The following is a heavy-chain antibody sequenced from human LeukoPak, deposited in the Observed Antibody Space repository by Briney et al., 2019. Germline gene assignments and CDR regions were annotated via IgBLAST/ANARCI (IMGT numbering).Heavy chain of an antibody. CDR1: RFIFSDYY. CDR2: IGSSGNTI. J-gene: IGHJ4*02. D-gene: IGHD2-21*02. Sequence: GGSLRLSCAASRFIFSDYYMSWIRQAPGKGLEWVSYIGSSGNTIYYADSVKGRFTISRDNAKNSLYLQMNSLRAEDTAVYYCARDFATSYCGGDCYLDYWGQGTLVTVSS. V-gene: IGHV3-11*01. CDR3: ARDFATSYCGGDCYLDY.